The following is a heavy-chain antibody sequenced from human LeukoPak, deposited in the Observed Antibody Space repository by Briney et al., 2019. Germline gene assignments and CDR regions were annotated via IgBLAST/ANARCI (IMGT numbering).Heavy chain of an antibody. CDR1: GFTFSIYS. D-gene: IGHD3-16*01. V-gene: IGHV3-21*01. CDR3: ARVGGVSNDWGTMIDY. CDR2: ITSNSASI. J-gene: IGHJ4*02. Sequence: GRSLRLSCAASGFTFSIYSMDWVRQAPGRGLEWVSSITSNSASIYYADSVKGRFSISRDNAKNSLYLQMNSLRAEDTAVYFCARVGGVSNDWGTMIDYWGQGTLVTVSS.